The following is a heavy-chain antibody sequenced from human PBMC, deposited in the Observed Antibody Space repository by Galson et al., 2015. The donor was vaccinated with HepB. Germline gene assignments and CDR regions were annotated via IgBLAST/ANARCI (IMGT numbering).Heavy chain of an antibody. J-gene: IGHJ4*02. CDR1: GFTFSNAW. CDR2: IKSKTDGGTT. Sequence: SLRLSCAASGFTFSNAWMSWVRQAPGKGLEWVGRIKSKTDGGTTDYAAPVKGRFTISRDDSKNTLYLQMNSLKTEDTAVYYCTTEPHYDILTGYYSLDFDYWGQGTLVTVSS. CDR3: TTEPHYDILTGYYSLDFDY. D-gene: IGHD3-9*01. V-gene: IGHV3-15*01.